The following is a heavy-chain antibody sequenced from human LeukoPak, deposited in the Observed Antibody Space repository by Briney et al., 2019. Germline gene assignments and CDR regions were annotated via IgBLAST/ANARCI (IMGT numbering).Heavy chain of an antibody. D-gene: IGHD3-10*01. CDR2: IYSGGST. CDR1: GFTVSSNY. CDR3: ARDLLVYCGSGSYYIS. V-gene: IGHV3-66*02. J-gene: IGHJ5*02. Sequence: PGGSLRLSCAASGFTVSSNYMSWVRQAPGKGLVWVSVIYSGGSTYYAASVEGRFTISRDNSKNTLYLQMNSLRAEDTAVYYCARDLLVYCGSGSYYISWGQGTLVTVSS.